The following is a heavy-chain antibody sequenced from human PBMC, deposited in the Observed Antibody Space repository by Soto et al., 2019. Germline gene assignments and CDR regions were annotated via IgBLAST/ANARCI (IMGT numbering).Heavy chain of an antibody. CDR3: ARFSGSYTRGLDY. V-gene: IGHV3-7*03. J-gene: IGHJ4*02. D-gene: IGHD1-26*01. CDR1: GFTSSIYW. Sequence: EVQLVESGGGLVQPGGSLRLSCAASGFTSSIYWMTWVRQAPGKGLEWVANIKQDGSEKNYVDSVKGRFTISRDNAKNALFLQMNSLKTEDTAVYYCARFSGSYTRGLDYWGQGTLVTVSS. CDR2: IKQDGSEK.